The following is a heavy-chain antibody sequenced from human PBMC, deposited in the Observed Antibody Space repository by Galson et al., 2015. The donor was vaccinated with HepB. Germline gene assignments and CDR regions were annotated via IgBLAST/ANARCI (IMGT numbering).Heavy chain of an antibody. Sequence: TLSLTCTVSGGSISSYYWSWIRQPPGKGLEWIGYIYNSGSTNYNPSLKSRVTISVDTSKNQFSLKLNSVTAADTAVYYCARGGRYLTGYYNAFDIWGQGTMVTVSS. CDR1: GGSISSYY. CDR3: ARGGRYLTGYYNAFDI. V-gene: IGHV4-59*01. D-gene: IGHD3-9*01. J-gene: IGHJ3*02. CDR2: IYNSGST.